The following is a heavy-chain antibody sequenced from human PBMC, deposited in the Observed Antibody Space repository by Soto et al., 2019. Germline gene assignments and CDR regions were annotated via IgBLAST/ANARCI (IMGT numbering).Heavy chain of an antibody. J-gene: IGHJ6*02. CDR1: GGSISSYY. Sequence: QVQLQESGPGLVKPSETLSLTCTVSGGSISSYYWIWIRQPPGKGLEWIGRVLYVGSTNYKPSLKSRVTISVDTSKKEVSLKLSSVTAADTAVYYCARRAATTDDYYYYGMDVWGQGTTVTVSS. CDR3: ARRAATTDDYYYYGMDV. D-gene: IGHD6-25*01. V-gene: IGHV4-59*12. CDR2: VLYVGST.